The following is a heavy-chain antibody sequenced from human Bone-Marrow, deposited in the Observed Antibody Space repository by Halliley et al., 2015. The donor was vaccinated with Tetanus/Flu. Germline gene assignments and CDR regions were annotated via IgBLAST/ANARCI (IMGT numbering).Heavy chain of an antibody. J-gene: IGHJ6*02. CDR2: NKHRGGS. Sequence: MGENKHRGGSNDTPSLGGRVTISGDTSKKPFSLKLTSVTAADTAVYYCGRGAQRYYYYGVDVWGQGTTVTVSS. V-gene: IGHV4-34*01. CDR3: GRGAQRYYYYGVDV.